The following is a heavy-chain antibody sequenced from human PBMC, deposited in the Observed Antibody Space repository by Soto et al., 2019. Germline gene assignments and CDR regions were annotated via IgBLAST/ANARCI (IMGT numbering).Heavy chain of an antibody. CDR1: GGSISSSSYY. CDR2: IYYSGST. Sequence: SETLSLTCTVSGGSISSSSYYWGWIRQPPGKGLEWIGSIYYSGSTYYNPSPKSRVTISVDTSKNQFSLKLSSVTAADTAVYYCAGRSSGIAAASHWGQGTLVPVSS. CDR3: AGRSSGIAAASH. J-gene: IGHJ4*02. D-gene: IGHD6-13*01. V-gene: IGHV4-39*01.